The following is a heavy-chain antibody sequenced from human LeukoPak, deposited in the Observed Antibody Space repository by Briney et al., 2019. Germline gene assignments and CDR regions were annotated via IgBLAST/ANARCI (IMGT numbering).Heavy chain of an antibody. CDR3: ARAHGVATIAGAFDY. CDR1: GFTFSSYG. Sequence: GGSLRLSCEASGFTFSSYGMHWVRQAPGQGLEWLAVIWYDGSNKYYADSVKGRFTITRDNSKNTLYLQMNSLRAEDTAVYYCARAHGVATIAGAFDYWGQGTLVTVSS. D-gene: IGHD5-12*01. J-gene: IGHJ4*02. CDR2: IWYDGSNK. V-gene: IGHV3-33*01.